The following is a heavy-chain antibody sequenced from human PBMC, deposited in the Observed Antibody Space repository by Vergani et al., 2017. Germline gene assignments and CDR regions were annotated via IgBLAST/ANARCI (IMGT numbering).Heavy chain of an antibody. D-gene: IGHD3-10*01. Sequence: EVQLVQSGAEVKKPGESLKISCKGSRYSFTSYWIGWVRQMPGKGLEWMGIIYPGDSDTRYSPSFQGQVTISADKSISTAYLQWSSLKASDTAMYYCARLVYGSGSYPYYFDYWGQGTLVTVSS. V-gene: IGHV5-51*01. J-gene: IGHJ4*02. CDR2: IYPGDSDT. CDR1: RYSFTSYW. CDR3: ARLVYGSGSYPYYFDY.